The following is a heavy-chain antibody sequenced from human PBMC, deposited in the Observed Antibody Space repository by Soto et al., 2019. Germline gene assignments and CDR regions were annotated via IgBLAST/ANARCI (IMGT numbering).Heavy chain of an antibody. CDR2: INSSSSYT. Sequence: QVQLVESGGGLVKPGGSLRLSCAASGFTFSDYYMSWIRPAPGKGLEWVSYINSSSSYTNYADSVKGRFTISRDNAQNSLYLQMNSLRAEDTAVYYCARTIVSAGGRRYFDLWGRGTLVTVSS. CDR3: ARTIVSAGGRRYFDL. V-gene: IGHV3-11*05. CDR1: GFTFSDYY. D-gene: IGHD2-2*01. J-gene: IGHJ2*01.